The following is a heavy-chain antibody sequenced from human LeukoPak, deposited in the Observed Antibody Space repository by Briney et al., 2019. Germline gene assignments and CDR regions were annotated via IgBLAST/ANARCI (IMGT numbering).Heavy chain of an antibody. Sequence: SETLSLTCTVSGGSISGSSYYWGWLRQPPGKGLEWIGNVYYSGTTHYSPSLKSRVTISVDTSKNQFSLKLSSVTAADTAVYYCARVGGTNYYYYGMDVWGQGTTVTVSS. CDR3: ARVGGTNYYYYGMDV. V-gene: IGHV4-39*07. J-gene: IGHJ6*02. CDR2: VYYSGTT. CDR1: GGSISGSSYY. D-gene: IGHD1-26*01.